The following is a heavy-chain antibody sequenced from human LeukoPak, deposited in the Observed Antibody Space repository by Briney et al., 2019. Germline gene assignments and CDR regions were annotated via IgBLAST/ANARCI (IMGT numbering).Heavy chain of an antibody. V-gene: IGHV3-21*01. CDR3: ARDYGVTWPSSDY. D-gene: IGHD4-17*01. Sequence: LVKSGGGVVQPGGSLRLSCAASGFTFSSYSMNWVRQAPGKGLEWVSSISSSSSYIYYADSVKGRFTISRGNTKNSLYLQMNSLRAEDTAVYYCARDYGVTWPSSDYWGQGTLVTVSS. CDR2: ISSSSSYI. CDR1: GFTFSSYS. J-gene: IGHJ4*02.